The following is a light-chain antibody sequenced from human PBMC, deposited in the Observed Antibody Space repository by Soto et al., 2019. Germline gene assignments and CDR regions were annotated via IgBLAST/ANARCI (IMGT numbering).Light chain of an antibody. CDR1: QSISGN. V-gene: IGKV3-15*01. Sequence: IVMTQSPGTLSVSPGERATLSCRASQSISGNLVWYQQKPGQAPRLLIYGASTRATGIPARFSGSGSGTEFTLTISSLQSEDFAVYYCQQYNNWPPLTFGGGTKVDIK. J-gene: IGKJ4*01. CDR2: GAS. CDR3: QQYNNWPPLT.